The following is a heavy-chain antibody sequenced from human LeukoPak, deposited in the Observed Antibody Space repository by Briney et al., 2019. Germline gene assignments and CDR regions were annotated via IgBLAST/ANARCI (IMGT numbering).Heavy chain of an antibody. D-gene: IGHD4-17*01. CDR2: IYHSGST. J-gene: IGHJ4*02. CDR3: AGAGDYVDY. CDR1: GGSISSGGYS. Sequence: SQTLSLTCAVSGGSISSGGYSWSWIRQPPGKGLEWIGYIYHSGSTYYNPSLKSRVTISVDRSKNQFSLKLSSVTAADTAVYYCAGAGDYVDYWGQGTLVTVSS. V-gene: IGHV4-30-2*01.